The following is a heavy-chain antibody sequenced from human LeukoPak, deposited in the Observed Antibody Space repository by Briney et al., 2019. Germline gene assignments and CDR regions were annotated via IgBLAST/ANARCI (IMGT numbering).Heavy chain of an antibody. CDR1: GGSISSYY. CDR3: ARGPNIGWLQLRVGFDY. Sequence: PSETLSLTCTVSGGSISSYYWSWIRQPPGKGLEWIGYIYYSGSTNYNPSLKSRVTISVDTSKNQFSLKLSSVTAADTAVYYCARGPNIGWLQLRVGFDYWGQGTLVTVSS. CDR2: IYYSGST. D-gene: IGHD5-24*01. V-gene: IGHV4-59*01. J-gene: IGHJ4*02.